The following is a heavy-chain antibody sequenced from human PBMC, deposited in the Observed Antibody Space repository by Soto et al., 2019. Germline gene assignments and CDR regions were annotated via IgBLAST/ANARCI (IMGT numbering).Heavy chain of an antibody. V-gene: IGHV1-69*13. Sequence: GASVKVSCKASGGTFSSYAISWVRQAPGQGLEWMGGIIPIFGTANYAQKFQGRVTITADESTSTAYMELSSLRSEDTAVYYCARDEDGYNHYDYWGQGTLVTVSS. CDR1: GGTFSSYA. D-gene: IGHD5-12*01. CDR3: ARDEDGYNHYDY. CDR2: IIPIFGTA. J-gene: IGHJ4*02.